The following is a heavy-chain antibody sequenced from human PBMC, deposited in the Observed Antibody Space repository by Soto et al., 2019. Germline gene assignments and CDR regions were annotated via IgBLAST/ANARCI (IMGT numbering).Heavy chain of an antibody. D-gene: IGHD3-16*01. V-gene: IGHV4-59*01. Sequence: QVQLQESGPGLVKPSETLSLTCTVSAASFSKYYWTWIRQPPGKGLEWIGYVYFNGNTNYNPSLKWRVSISIDTSKNQISLTLNSVTDADAAVYYCASVTFGGVVLAHWGQGTLVTVSS. J-gene: IGHJ4*02. CDR1: AASFSKYY. CDR2: VYFNGNT. CDR3: ASVTFGGVVLAH.